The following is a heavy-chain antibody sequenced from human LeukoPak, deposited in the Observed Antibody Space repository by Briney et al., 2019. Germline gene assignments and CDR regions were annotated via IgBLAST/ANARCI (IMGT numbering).Heavy chain of an antibody. CDR1: GFTFSSYW. V-gene: IGHV3-7*01. CDR3: ARDSQYDYIWGSYRYLYYFDY. CDR2: IKQDGSEK. J-gene: IGHJ4*02. Sequence: GGSLRLSCAASGFTFSSYWMSWVRQAPGKGLEWVANIKQDGSEKYYVDSVKGRFTISRDNAKNSLYLQMNSLRAEDTAVYYCARDSQYDYIWGSYRYLYYFDYWGQGTLVTVSS. D-gene: IGHD3-16*02.